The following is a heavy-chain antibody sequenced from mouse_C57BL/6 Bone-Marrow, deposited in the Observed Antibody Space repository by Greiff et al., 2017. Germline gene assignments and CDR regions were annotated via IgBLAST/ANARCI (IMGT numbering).Heavy chain of an antibody. J-gene: IGHJ4*01. CDR1: GFNIKDYY. D-gene: IGHD2-1*01. Sequence: VQLKESGAELVKPGASVKLSCTASGFNIKDYYLPWVKQRTEQGLEWIGRIDPEDGETKYAPKFQGKATITADTSSNTAYLQLSSLTSEDTAVYYCAPIYYGNYYAMDYWGQGTSVTVSS. CDR3: APIYYGNYYAMDY. CDR2: IDPEDGET. V-gene: IGHV14-2*01.